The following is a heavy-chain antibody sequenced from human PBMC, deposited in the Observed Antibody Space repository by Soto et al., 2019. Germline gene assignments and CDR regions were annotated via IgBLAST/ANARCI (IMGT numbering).Heavy chain of an antibody. CDR2: IYPGDSTT. J-gene: IGHJ4*02. Sequence: PGESLKISCGGSGFTFTTSWIAWVRQMPGKGLEWMGVIYPGDSTTRYSPSFQGLVSISADTSSNTAYLQWSSLHASDSAMYYRARRKNNVGSPFDFWGQGTLVTVSS. CDR3: ARRKNNVGSPFDF. V-gene: IGHV5-51*01. CDR1: GFTFTTSW. D-gene: IGHD2-21*01.